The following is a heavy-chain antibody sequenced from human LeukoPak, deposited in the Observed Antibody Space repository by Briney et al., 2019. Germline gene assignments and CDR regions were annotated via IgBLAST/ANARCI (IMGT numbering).Heavy chain of an antibody. J-gene: IGHJ6*03. D-gene: IGHD1-14*01. V-gene: IGHV4-39*07. CDR2: IYYSGST. CDR1: GGSISSSSYY. CDR3: ARAPRRYPYYYYYYMDV. Sequence: PSETLSLTCTVSGGSISSSSYYWGWIRQPPGKGLEWIGSIYYSGSTYYNPSLKSRVTISVDTSKNQFSLKLSSVTAADTAVYYCARAPRRYPYYYYYYMDVWGKGTTVTVSS.